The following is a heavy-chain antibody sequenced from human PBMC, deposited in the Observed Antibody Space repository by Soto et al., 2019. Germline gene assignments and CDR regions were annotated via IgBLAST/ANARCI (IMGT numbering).Heavy chain of an antibody. V-gene: IGHV4-34*01. J-gene: IGHJ5*02. CDR2: ISHSGST. CDR1: GGSFSGYY. CDR3: ARDYYYDSSGYYT. D-gene: IGHD3-22*01. Sequence: SETLSLTCAVYGGSFSGYYWSWIRQPPGKGLEWIGEISHSGSTNYNPSLKSRVTISVDTSKNQFSLKLSAVTAADTAVYYCARDYYYDSSGYYTWGQGTLVTVSS.